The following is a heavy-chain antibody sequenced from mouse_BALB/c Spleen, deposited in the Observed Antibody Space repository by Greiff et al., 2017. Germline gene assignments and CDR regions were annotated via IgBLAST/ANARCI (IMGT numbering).Heavy chain of an antibody. D-gene: IGHD1-1*01. CDR3: ARVTSIDYYGSSYFDY. V-gene: IGHV5-6-3*01. J-gene: IGHJ2*01. CDR2: INSNGGST. Sequence: EVKVEESGGGLVQPGGSLKLSCAASGFTFSSYGMSWVRQTPDKRLELVATINSNGGSTYYPDSVKGRFTISRDNAKNTLYLQMSSLKSEDTAMYYCARVTSIDYYGSSYFDYWGQGTTLTVSS. CDR1: GFTFSSYG.